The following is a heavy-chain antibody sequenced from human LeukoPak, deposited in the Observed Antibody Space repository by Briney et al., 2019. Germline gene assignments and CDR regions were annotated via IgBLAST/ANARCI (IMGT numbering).Heavy chain of an antibody. CDR1: GFTFSGYA. V-gene: IGHV3-30*04. J-gene: IGHJ4*02. D-gene: IGHD3-22*01. CDR3: ARERFDYYDSSGYYYPYYFDY. Sequence: GGSLRLSCAASGFTFSGYAMHWVRQAPGKGPEWVAVISYDGSNKYYADSVKGRFTISRDNSKNTLYLQMNSLRAEDTAVYYCARERFDYYDSSGYYYPYYFDYWGQGTLVTVSS. CDR2: ISYDGSNK.